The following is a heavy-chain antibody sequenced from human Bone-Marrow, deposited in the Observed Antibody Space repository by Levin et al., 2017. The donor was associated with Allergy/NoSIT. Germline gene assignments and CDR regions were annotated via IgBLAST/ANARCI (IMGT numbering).Heavy chain of an antibody. D-gene: IGHD3-22*01. CDR3: ARGYFDSSGPFDS. J-gene: IGHJ4*02. CDR2: IFPVFDTA. Sequence: GASVKVSCKASGDTFSSYALSWVRQAPGQGLEWMGGIFPVFDTANYAQKFQGRVTITADESTTTAYMELSSLTSEDTAVYFCARGYFDSSGPFDSWGQGTLVTVSS. V-gene: IGHV1-69*13. CDR1: GDTFSSYA.